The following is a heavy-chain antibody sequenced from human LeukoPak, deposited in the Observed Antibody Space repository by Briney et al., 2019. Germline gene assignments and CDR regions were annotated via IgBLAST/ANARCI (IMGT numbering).Heavy chain of an antibody. D-gene: IGHD2-15*01. CDR1: GGSISSHY. V-gene: IGHV4-59*11. CDR2: ISKSGST. CDR3: GRDALVVYFSYYYMDV. J-gene: IGHJ6*03. Sequence: SETLSLTCTVSGGSISSHYWTWIRQSPVKGLEWIGDISKSGSTSYNPSLKSRVTISIDTSKNQFSLKLSSVTAADTAVYYCGRDALVVYFSYYYMDVWGKGTTVTVSS.